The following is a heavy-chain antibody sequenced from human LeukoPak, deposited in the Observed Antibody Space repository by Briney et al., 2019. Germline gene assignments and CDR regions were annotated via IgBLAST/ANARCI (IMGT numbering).Heavy chain of an antibody. CDR1: GYSISNDYY. CDR2: IYHSGGS. Sequence: PSETLSLTCVVSGYSISNDYYWGWIRQPPGKGLEWIGNIYHSGGSYYNPSFKSRVTILVDTSKNQFSLKLSSVTAADTAVYYCAKAGTTGIHHWFDPWGQGNLVTVSS. J-gene: IGHJ5*02. V-gene: IGHV4-38-2*01. CDR3: AKAGTTGIHHWFDP. D-gene: IGHD1-1*01.